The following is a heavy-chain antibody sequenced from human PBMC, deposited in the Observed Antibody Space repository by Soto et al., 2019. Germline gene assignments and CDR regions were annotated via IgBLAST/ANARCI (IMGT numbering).Heavy chain of an antibody. CDR1: GFTFSNYA. CDR2: VSGGGDGT. CDR3: AKKGLGSLATYCNHGDCHYAFDL. V-gene: IGHV3-23*01. J-gene: IGHJ3*01. D-gene: IGHD2-21*02. Sequence: EVQLLESGGGLVQPGGSLRLSCAASGFTFSNYAMSWVRQAPGKGLEWVSTVSGGGDGTYYADSVKGRFTISRDNPRNTVYLQMNRLRAEDTAVYYCAKKGLGSLATYCNHGDCHYAFDLWGQGTIVTVSS.